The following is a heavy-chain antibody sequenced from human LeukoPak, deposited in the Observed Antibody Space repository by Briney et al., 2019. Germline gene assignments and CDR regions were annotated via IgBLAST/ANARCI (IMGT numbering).Heavy chain of an antibody. CDR3: ARDKREENFGYYNTNGYYPYNWFDP. CDR2: IIPILDIS. J-gene: IGHJ5*02. Sequence: SVKVSCKASGGTFSSYAISWVRQAPGQGLERMGRIIPILDISNYAQKFQGRVTITADKSTNTAYMELSSLRSEDTAVYYCARDKREENFGYYNTNGYYPYNWFDPWGQGTLVTVSS. D-gene: IGHD3-22*01. V-gene: IGHV1-69*04. CDR1: GGTFSSYA.